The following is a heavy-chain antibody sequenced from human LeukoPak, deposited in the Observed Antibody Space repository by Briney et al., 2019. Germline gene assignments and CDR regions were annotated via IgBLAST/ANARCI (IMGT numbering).Heavy chain of an antibody. CDR2: ISFEGSTE. V-gene: IGHV3-30*18. CDR1: EFTFRSYD. D-gene: IGHD2-15*01. Sequence: GGSLRLSCAASEFTFRSYDMHWVRQAPGKGLEWVAVISFEGSTEYYADSVKGRSTISRDNSKNTLFLQMTGLRAEDTAVYYCAKDLIGLTDYWGQGTLVTVSS. J-gene: IGHJ4*02. CDR3: AKDLIGLTDY.